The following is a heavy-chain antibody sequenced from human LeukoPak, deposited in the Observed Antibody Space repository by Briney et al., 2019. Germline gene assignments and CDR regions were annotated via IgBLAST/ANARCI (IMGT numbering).Heavy chain of an antibody. J-gene: IGHJ4*02. CDR2: IKQDGSEK. D-gene: IGHD6-19*01. Sequence: TGGSLRLSCAASGFTFSSYSMSWVRQAPGKGLEWVANIKQDGSEKYYVDSVKGRFTISRDNAKNSLYLQMNSLRAEDTAVYYCARVRLGWSEVDYWGQGTLVTVSS. CDR1: GFTFSSYS. V-gene: IGHV3-7*01. CDR3: ARVRLGWSEVDY.